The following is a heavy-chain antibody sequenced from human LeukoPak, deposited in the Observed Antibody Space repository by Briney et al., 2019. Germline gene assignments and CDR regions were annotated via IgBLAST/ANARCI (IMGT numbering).Heavy chain of an antibody. CDR3: ARDRGSGTYYDAFDV. V-gene: IGHV4-59*11. CDR2: IYYNGNS. CDR1: GGSISSHY. D-gene: IGHD1-26*01. J-gene: IGHJ3*01. Sequence: SETLSLTCTVSGGSISSHYLNWIRQPPGRGLGRIGYIYYNGNSNYNPSLKSRVTMSLDTSKNQFSLKLSSVTAADTAVYHCARDRGSGTYYDAFDVWGQGALVTVSS.